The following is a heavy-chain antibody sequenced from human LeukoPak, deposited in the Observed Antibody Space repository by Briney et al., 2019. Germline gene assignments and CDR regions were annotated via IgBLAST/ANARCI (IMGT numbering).Heavy chain of an antibody. CDR2: IYYSGST. Sequence: SETLSLTCTVSGGSISSSSYYRGWIRQPPGKGLEWIGSIYYSGSTYYNPSLKSRVTISVDTSKNQFSLKLSSVTAADTAVYYCANTQGPVSDFDYWGQGTLVTVSS. CDR1: GGSISSSSYY. CDR3: ANTQGPVSDFDY. V-gene: IGHV4-39*01. J-gene: IGHJ4*02.